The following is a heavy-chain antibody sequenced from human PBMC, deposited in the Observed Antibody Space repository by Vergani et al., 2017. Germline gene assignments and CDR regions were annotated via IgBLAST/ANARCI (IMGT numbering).Heavy chain of an antibody. Sequence: QVQLQESGPGLVKPSETLSLTCAVSGYSISSGYYWGWIRQPPGKGLEWIGSIYHSGSTYYNPSLKSRVTISVDTSKNQFSLKLSSVTAADTAVYYCATEVATIGGYEVYWGQGTLVTVSS. CDR1: GYSISSGYY. D-gene: IGHD5-24*01. CDR3: ATEVATIGGYEVY. CDR2: IYHSGST. V-gene: IGHV4-38-2*01. J-gene: IGHJ4*02.